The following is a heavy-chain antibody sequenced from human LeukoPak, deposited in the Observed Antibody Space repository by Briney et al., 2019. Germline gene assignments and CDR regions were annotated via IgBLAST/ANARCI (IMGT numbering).Heavy chain of an antibody. CDR3: ASVGYCSGGSCYSDYYYYGMDV. D-gene: IGHD2-15*01. CDR1: GYTFTSYG. J-gene: IGHJ6*02. Sequence: ASVKVSCKASGYTFTSYGISWVRQAPGQGLEWMGWISAYNGSTNYAQKLQGRVTMTTDTSTSTAYMELRSLRSDDTAVYYCASVGYCSGGSCYSDYYYYGMDVWGQGTTVTVSS. V-gene: IGHV1-18*01. CDR2: ISAYNGST.